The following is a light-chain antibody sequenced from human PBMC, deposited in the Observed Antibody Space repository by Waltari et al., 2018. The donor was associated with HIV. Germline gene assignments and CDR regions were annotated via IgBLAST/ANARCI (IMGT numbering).Light chain of an antibody. CDR2: DSS. Sequence: QSVLTQPPSVSAAPGQKVTLSCSANRPNIGNNYVYWYQQFPGAAPKLLIYDSSKRPSGIPDRFSGSKSGTSATLGITGLKTGDEADYYCGTWDSSLSVWVFGGGTKLTVL. V-gene: IGLV1-51*01. CDR1: RPNIGNNY. CDR3: GTWDSSLSVWV. J-gene: IGLJ3*02.